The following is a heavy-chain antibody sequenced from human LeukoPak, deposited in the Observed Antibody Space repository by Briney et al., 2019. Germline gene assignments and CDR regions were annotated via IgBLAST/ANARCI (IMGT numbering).Heavy chain of an antibody. CDR2: FDPEGGET. J-gene: IGHJ3*02. D-gene: IGHD2-2*02. CDR3: ATERRYCSSTSCYRIRAFDI. V-gene: IGHV1-24*01. CDR1: GYTLTELS. Sequence: ASVKVSCKVSGYTLTELSMHWVRQAPGKGLEWMGGFDPEGGETIYAQKFQGRVTMTEDTSTDAAYMELSSLRSEDTAVYYCATERRYCSSTSCYRIRAFDIWGQGTMVTVSS.